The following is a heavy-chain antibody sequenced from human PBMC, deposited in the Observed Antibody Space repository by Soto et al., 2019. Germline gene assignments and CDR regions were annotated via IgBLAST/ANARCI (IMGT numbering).Heavy chain of an antibody. Sequence: SETLSLTCTVSGGSISSSSYYWGWIRQPPGKGLEWIGSIYYSGSTYYNPSLKSRVTISVDTSKNQFSLKLSSVTAADTVVYYCARQDSERRGTYYMDVWGKGTTVTVSS. V-gene: IGHV4-39*01. CDR1: GGSISSSSYY. J-gene: IGHJ6*03. D-gene: IGHD1-1*01. CDR3: ARQDSERRGTYYMDV. CDR2: IYYSGST.